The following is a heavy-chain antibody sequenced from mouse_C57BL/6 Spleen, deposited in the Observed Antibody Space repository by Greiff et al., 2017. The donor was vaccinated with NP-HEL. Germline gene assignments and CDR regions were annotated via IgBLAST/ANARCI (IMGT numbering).Heavy chain of an antibody. Sequence: VQLQQSGPELVKPGASVKISCKASGYTFTDYYMNWVKQSHGKSLEWIGDINPNNGGTSYNQKFKGKATLTVDKSSSTAYMELRSLTSEDSAVYYCASSSTYWGQGTTLTVSS. J-gene: IGHJ2*01. D-gene: IGHD2-1*01. CDR1: GYTFTDYY. V-gene: IGHV1-26*01. CDR2: INPNNGGT. CDR3: ASSSTY.